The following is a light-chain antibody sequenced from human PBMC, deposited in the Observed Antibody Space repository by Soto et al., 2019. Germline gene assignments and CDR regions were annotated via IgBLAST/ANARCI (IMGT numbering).Light chain of an antibody. J-gene: IGKJ4*01. CDR2: SAS. Sequence: EIVLTQSPATLSLSPGERATLSCRASQSVTSYLDWYQQIPGQAPRLLISSASIRDTGIPARFNGSGSGTDFTLTISSLEPEDVAVYYCQQRSDWPLTFGEGPKVEMK. V-gene: IGKV3-11*01. CDR1: QSVTSY. CDR3: QQRSDWPLT.